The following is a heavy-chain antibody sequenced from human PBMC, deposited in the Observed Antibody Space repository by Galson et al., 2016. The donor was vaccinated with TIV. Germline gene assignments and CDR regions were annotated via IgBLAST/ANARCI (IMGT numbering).Heavy chain of an antibody. V-gene: IGHV1-58*02. J-gene: IGHJ4*02. CDR1: GFMFTSSA. CDR2: IVVGSGDT. CDR3: AAGHWYSGSSSQKRFYFDY. D-gene: IGHD1-26*01. Sequence: SVKVSCKASGFMFTSSAMRWVRQARGERLEWIGWIVVGSGDTDHAQKFQERVTFIRDMSTRTVYMELRSLRSEDTAVYYCAAGHWYSGSSSQKRFYFDYWSQGTLVTVSS.